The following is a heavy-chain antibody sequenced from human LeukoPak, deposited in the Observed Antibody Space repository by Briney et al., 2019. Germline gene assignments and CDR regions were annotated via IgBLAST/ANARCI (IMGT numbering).Heavy chain of an antibody. CDR1: GGSISNYY. CDR2: IYYSGST. J-gene: IGHJ4*02. Sequence: SETLSLTCTVSGGSISNYYWSWIRQHPGKGLEWIGYIYYSGSTYYNPSLKSRVTISVDTSKNQFSLKLSSVTAADTAVYYCARASKEQWLAIDYWGQGTLVTVSS. CDR3: ARASKEQWLAIDY. D-gene: IGHD6-19*01. V-gene: IGHV4-59*06.